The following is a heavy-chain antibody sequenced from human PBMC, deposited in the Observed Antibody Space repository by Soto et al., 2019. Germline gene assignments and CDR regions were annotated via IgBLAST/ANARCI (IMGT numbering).Heavy chain of an antibody. CDR3: ARVPTVTPPYYFDY. Sequence: TLSLTCAVSGGSISSDGYCWSWIREHPGEGLEWIGYIYYSGSTYYNPSLKSRVTISVDTSKNQFSLTLSSVTAADTDVYYCARVPTVTPPYYFDYWGQGTLVTVSS. CDR2: IYYSGST. V-gene: IGHV4-31*11. D-gene: IGHD4-4*01. J-gene: IGHJ4*02. CDR1: GGSISSDGYC.